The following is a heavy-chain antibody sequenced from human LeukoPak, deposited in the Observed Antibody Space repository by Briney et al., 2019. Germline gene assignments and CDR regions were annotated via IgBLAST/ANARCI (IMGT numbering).Heavy chain of an antibody. CDR2: ISCDGSNE. CDR1: GFTFSSYV. Sequence: GGSLRLSCAASGFTFSSYVMHWVRQAPGKGLEWVAIISCDGSNEYYADSMKGRFTISRDNSKNTLYLQMNSLRAEDTAVYYCAELGITMIGGVWGKGTTVTISS. CDR3: AELGITMIGGV. D-gene: IGHD3-10*02. V-gene: IGHV3-30*04. J-gene: IGHJ6*04.